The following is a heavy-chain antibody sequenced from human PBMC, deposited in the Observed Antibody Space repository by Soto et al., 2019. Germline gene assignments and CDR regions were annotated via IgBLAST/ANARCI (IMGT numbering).Heavy chain of an antibody. J-gene: IGHJ4*01. V-gene: IGHV2-70*01. CDR1: GFSLSTSGMC. CDR3: ARTRYHYDGRSAVYYVDY. D-gene: IGHD3-22*01. Sequence: ESGPTLVNPTQTLTLTCTFSGFSLSTSGMCVSWIRQPPGKALEWLALIDWDGDKDYSTSLKTRLTISTDTSKNQVVLTMTSMDPVDTATYYCARTRYHYDGRSAVYYVDYGVHGTLVTVSS. CDR2: IDWDGDK.